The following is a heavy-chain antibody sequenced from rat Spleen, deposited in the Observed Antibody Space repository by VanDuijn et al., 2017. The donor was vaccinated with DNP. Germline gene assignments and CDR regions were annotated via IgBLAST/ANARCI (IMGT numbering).Heavy chain of an antibody. CDR2: INSEGST. CDR1: AYSITSGFR. CDR3: AIQLGVFDY. Sequence: EVQLQESGPGLVKPSQSLSLTCSVTAYSITSGFRWTWIRKFPGNKLEWMGYINSEGSTDYNPSLKSRVSITRDTSKNQFFLQINSVTTEDTATYYCAIQLGVFDYWGQGVMVTVSS. V-gene: IGHV3-3*01. D-gene: IGHD5-1*01. J-gene: IGHJ2*01.